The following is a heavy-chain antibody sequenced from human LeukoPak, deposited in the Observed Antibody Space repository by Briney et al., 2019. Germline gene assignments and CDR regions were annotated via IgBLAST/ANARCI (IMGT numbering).Heavy chain of an antibody. CDR3: ARGQSTNFLDV. CDR2: IIGDGSGT. Sequence: GGSLRLSCAASGFPLSSYWMHWVRQGPGGGLVWVSRIIGDGSGTNYADSVKGRFTISRDNAKNTLYLQMNSLRAEDTAVYYCARGQSTNFLDVWGQGTTVTVSS. CDR1: GFPLSSYW. J-gene: IGHJ6*02. D-gene: IGHD2-2*01. V-gene: IGHV3-74*01.